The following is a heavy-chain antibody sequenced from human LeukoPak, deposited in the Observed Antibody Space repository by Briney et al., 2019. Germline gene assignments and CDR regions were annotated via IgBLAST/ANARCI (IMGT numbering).Heavy chain of an antibody. CDR2: IIPIFGTA. D-gene: IGHD3-22*01. CDR3: ARGITTIFPDAFDI. J-gene: IGHJ3*02. CDR1: GGTFSSYA. Sequence: SVKVSCKASGGTFSSYAISWVRQAPGQGLEWMGRIIPIFGTANYAQKFQGRVTITTDESTSTAYMELSSLRSEDTAVYYRARGITTIFPDAFDIWGQGTMVTVSS. V-gene: IGHV1-69*05.